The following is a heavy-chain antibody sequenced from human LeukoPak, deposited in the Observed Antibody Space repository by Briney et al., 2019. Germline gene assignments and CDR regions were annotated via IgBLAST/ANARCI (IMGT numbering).Heavy chain of an antibody. D-gene: IGHD3-22*01. CDR3: ARDRPPYYDSSGYFNWFDP. CDR1: GGSFSGYY. Sequence: PSETLSLTCAVYGGSFSGYYYTWIRQPPGKGLEWIGEIHHSGSTNYNPSLKSRVTISEDTSKNQFSLKLSSVTAADTAVYYCARDRPPYYDSSGYFNWFDPWGQGTLVTVSS. V-gene: IGHV4-34*01. J-gene: IGHJ5*02. CDR2: IHHSGST.